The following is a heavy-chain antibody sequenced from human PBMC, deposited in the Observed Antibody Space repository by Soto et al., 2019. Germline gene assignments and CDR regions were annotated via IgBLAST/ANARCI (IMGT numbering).Heavy chain of an antibody. D-gene: IGHD5-12*01. CDR3: VVATISRASDY. CDR2: INHSGST. V-gene: IGHV4-34*01. J-gene: IGHJ4*02. CDR1: GGSFSGYY. Sequence: QVQLQQWGAGLLKPSETLSLTCAVYGGSFSGYYWSWIRQPPGKGLEWIGEINHSGSTNYNPSLKSRVTLSADTSKNQFALKLSAVTAADTAVYYCVVATISRASDYWGQGTLVTVSS.